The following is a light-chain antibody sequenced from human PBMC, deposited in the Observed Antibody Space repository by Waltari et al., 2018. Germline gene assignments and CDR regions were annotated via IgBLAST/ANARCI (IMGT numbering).Light chain of an antibody. J-gene: IGLJ3*02. CDR2: DVS. Sequence: QSALTQPRPVSGSPGQSVTISCTGTSSAVGGYNYVSWYQQHPGKAPKLMISDVSKRPSGVPDRFSGSKSGNTASLTISGLQADDEADYYCCSYAGSYSWVFGGGTKLTVL. CDR1: SSAVGGYNY. CDR3: CSYAGSYSWV. V-gene: IGLV2-11*01.